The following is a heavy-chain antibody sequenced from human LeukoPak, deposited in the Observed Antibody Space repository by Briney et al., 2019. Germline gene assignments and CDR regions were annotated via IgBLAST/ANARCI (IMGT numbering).Heavy chain of an antibody. CDR1: GFMFSSYG. D-gene: IGHD1-26*01. J-gene: IGHJ4*02. CDR2: TQSDGYGK. CDR3: GKHDSASDY. V-gene: IGHV3-30*02. Sequence: GGSLRLSCVTSGFMFSSYGMHWVRQAPGKGLEWVAFTQSDGYGKDYRDSVKGRFTISRDNSKNTLYLQMNFLRAEDTALYYCGKHDSASDYWGQGTLVTVFS.